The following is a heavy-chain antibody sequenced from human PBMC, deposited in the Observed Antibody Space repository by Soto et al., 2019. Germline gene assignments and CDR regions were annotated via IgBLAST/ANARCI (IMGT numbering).Heavy chain of an antibody. V-gene: IGHV3-74*01. CDR1: GFNFNYYW. CDR3: ARGDRGGFDL. J-gene: IGHJ3*01. Sequence: EVQLVESEGGLVQRGGSLRLSCAASGFNFNYYWMHWLRQAPGQGLVWVSHIHSDGSRTTYADSVKGRFTISRDNAKNTVYLQMNSLRAEDTAVNYCARGDRGGFDLWGQGTTVTVSS. D-gene: IGHD2-21*02. CDR2: IHSDGSRT.